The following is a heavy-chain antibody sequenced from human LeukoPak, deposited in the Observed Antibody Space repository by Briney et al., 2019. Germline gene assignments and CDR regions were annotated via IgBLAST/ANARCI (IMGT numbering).Heavy chain of an antibody. CDR1: GGSISSYY. D-gene: IGHD5-24*01. CDR2: IYASGST. CDR3: ARARDGYYNDAFDI. V-gene: IGHV4-4*09. Sequence: PSETLSFTCSVSGGSISSYYWGWIRHPPGKGLEWIGHIYASGSTTYNPSLKSRITISVDMSKNQLSLKVSSVTAADTAVYYCARARDGYYNDAFDIWGQGTMVTVSS. J-gene: IGHJ3*02.